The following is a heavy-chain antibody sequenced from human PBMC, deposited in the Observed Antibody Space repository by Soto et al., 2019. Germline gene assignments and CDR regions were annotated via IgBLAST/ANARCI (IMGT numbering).Heavy chain of an antibody. Sequence: ASVKVSCKASGGTFSSYAISWVRQAPGQGLEWMGGIIPIFGTANYAQKFQGRVTITADESTSTAYMELSSLRSEDTAVYYCARDFLTRGYCSGGSYYGPPYWYFDLWGRGTLVTVSS. CDR2: IIPIFGTA. J-gene: IGHJ2*01. V-gene: IGHV1-69*13. CDR1: GGTFSSYA. D-gene: IGHD2-15*01. CDR3: ARDFLTRGYCSGGSYYGPPYWYFDL.